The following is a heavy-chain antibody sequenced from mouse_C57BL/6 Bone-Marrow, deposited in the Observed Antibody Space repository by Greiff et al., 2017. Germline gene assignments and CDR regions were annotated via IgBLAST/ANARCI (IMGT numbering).Heavy chain of an antibody. CDR2: IYPGDGDT. D-gene: IGHD1-1*01. V-gene: IGHV1-80*01. J-gene: IGHJ2*01. Sequence: VQLQQSGAELVKPGASVKISCKASGYAFSSYWMNWVKQRPGKGLEWIGQIYPGDGDTNSNGKFKGKATLTADKSSSTAYMQLSSLHSEDSAVYYGARGDGSSDDYFDYWGQGTTLTVSS. CDR1: GYAFSSYW. CDR3: ARGDGSSDDYFDY.